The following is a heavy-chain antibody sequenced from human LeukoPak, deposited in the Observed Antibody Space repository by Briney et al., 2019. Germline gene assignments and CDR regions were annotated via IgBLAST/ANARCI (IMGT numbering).Heavy chain of an antibody. V-gene: IGHV1-46*01. CDR2: IYPRDGST. CDR3: ARDQEGFDY. J-gene: IGHJ4*02. Sequence: RQAPGQGLEWMGMIYPRDGSTSYAQKFQGRVTVTRGTSTSTVHMELSGLRSEDTAVYYCARDQEGFDYWGQGTLVTVSS.